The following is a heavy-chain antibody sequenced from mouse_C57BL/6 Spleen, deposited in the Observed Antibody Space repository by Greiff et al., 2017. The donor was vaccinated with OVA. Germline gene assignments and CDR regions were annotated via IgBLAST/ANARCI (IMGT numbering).Heavy chain of an antibody. CDR2: ICGGGGNT. Sequence: EVQPVESGGGLVKPGGSLKLSCAASGFTFSSYTMSLVRQTPEKRLEWVATICGGGGNTYYPDSVKGRFTITRDNAKNTLYLQMSSLRSEDTALYCCARHWGYDHEWFAYWGQGTLVTVSA. V-gene: IGHV5-9*01. CDR3: ARHWGYDHEWFAY. D-gene: IGHD2-4*01. CDR1: GFTFSSYT. J-gene: IGHJ3*01.